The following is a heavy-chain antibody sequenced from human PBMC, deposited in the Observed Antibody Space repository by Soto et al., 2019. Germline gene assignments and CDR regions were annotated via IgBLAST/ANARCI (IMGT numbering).Heavy chain of an antibody. CDR2: IGVSADAT. Sequence: HAGSPRLCCAASGLTFWVQAMTGVRKAPGKGLEWVSTIGVSADATHYADSVRGRFTISRDNSRNTLYLQMSSLRVEDTAIYYCVSDDSTTYNPTLDYWGQGSLVTGSS. D-gene: IGHD3-22*01. CDR3: VSDDSTTYNPTLDY. CDR1: GLTFWVQA. J-gene: IGHJ4*02. V-gene: IGHV3-23*01.